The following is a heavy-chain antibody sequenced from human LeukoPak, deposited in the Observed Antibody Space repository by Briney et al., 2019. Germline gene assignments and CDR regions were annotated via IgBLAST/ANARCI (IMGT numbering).Heavy chain of an antibody. V-gene: IGHV1-46*01. CDR2: INPSGGST. J-gene: IGHJ3*02. D-gene: IGHD2-15*01. CDR3: ARDGDPGSPAPYCSGGSCYRNGVAFDI. CDR1: GYTFTSYY. Sequence: GASVKVSCKASGYTFTSYYMHWVRQAPGQGLEWMGIINPSGGSTSYAQKFQGRVTMTRDTSTSTVYMELSSLRSEDTAVYYCARDGDPGSPAPYCSGGSCYRNGVAFDIWGQGTMVTVSS.